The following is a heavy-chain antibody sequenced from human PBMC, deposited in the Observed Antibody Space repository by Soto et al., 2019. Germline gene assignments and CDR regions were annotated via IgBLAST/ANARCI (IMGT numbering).Heavy chain of an antibody. D-gene: IGHD2-8*01. CDR2: VNHRGSI. V-gene: IGHV4-34*01. Sequence: SETLSLTCAVNGGTLSGYSWIWIRQPPGKGLEWIGEVNHRGSISYNPSLQSRVTISVDTSKNQFSLKLTSVTAADTAVYYCARTWIVLIPITRDYGMDFWGQGTTVTVSS. CDR1: GGTLSGYS. CDR3: ARTWIVLIPITRDYGMDF. J-gene: IGHJ6*02.